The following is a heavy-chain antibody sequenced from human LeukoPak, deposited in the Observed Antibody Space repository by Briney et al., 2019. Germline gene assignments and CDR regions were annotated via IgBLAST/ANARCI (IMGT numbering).Heavy chain of an antibody. CDR2: TGGSGGTT. J-gene: IGHJ4*02. D-gene: IGHD3-22*01. V-gene: IGHV3-23*01. CDR3: AKRPTYYYDSSGYFDY. Sequence: PGGSLRLSCAASGFTFSSYAMSWVRQAPGKGLEWVSVTGGSGGTTYYAASVKGRFTISRDNSKNTLYLQMNSLRAEDTAVYYCAKRPTYYYDSSGYFDYWGQGTLVTVSS. CDR1: GFTFSSYA.